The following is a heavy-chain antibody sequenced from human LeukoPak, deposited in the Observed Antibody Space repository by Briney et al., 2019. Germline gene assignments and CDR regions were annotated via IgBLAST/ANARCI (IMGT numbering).Heavy chain of an antibody. V-gene: IGHV1-69*13. CDR1: GGTFSSYA. CDR3: ASQPQRRWYYYGMDV. J-gene: IGHJ6*04. D-gene: IGHD6-25*01. CDR2: IIPIFGTA. Sequence: SVKVSCKASGGTFSSYAISWVRQAPGQGPEWMGGIIPIFGTANYAQKFQGRVTITADESTSTAYMELSSLRSEDTAVYYCASQPQRRWYYYGMDVWGKGTRVTVSS.